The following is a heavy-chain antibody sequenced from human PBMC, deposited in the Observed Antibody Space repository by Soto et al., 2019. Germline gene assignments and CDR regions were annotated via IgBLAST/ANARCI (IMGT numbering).Heavy chain of an antibody. V-gene: IGHV1-18*01. Sequence: QVQLVQSGAEVKKPGASVKVSCKASGYTFTSYGISWVRQAPGQGLEWMGWISAYNGNTNYAQKLQGRVTMTTDTSTSTAYMELRSLRSGDTAVYYCARDRSIVLVVAATDAFDNWGPGTMVTVSS. D-gene: IGHD2-15*01. CDR3: ARDRSIVLVVAATDAFDN. J-gene: IGHJ3*02. CDR2: ISAYNGNT. CDR1: GYTFTSYG.